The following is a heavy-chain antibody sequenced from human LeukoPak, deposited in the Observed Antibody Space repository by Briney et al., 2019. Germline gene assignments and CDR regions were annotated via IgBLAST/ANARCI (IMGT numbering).Heavy chain of an antibody. V-gene: IGHV3-30*02. CDR2: IRYDGSNK. CDR1: EFTFSTYG. J-gene: IGHJ6*03. D-gene: IGHD2/OR15-2a*01. Sequence: GGSLRLSCAASEFTFSTYGMHWVRQAPGKGLEWVAFIRYDGSNKYYADSVKGRFTISRDNSKNTLYLQMNSLRAEDTAVYYCAKDFLPSQYFYYYMDVWGKGTTVTVSS. CDR3: AKDFLPSQYFYYYMDV.